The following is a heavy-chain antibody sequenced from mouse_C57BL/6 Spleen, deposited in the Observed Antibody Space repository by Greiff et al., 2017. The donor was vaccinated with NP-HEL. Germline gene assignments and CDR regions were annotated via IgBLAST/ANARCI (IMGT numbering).Heavy chain of an antibody. Sequence: VKLMESGPELVKPGASVKISCKASGYAFSSSWMNWVKQRPGKGLEWIGRIYPGDGDTNYNGKFKGKATLTADKSSSTAYMQLSSLTSEDSAVYFCAREGDSSGLFYAMDYWGQGTSVTVSS. J-gene: IGHJ4*01. CDR3: AREGDSSGLFYAMDY. CDR1: GYAFSSSW. D-gene: IGHD3-2*02. CDR2: IYPGDGDT. V-gene: IGHV1-82*01.